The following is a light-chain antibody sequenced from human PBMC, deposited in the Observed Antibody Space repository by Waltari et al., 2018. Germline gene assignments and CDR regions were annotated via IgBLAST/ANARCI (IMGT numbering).Light chain of an antibody. Sequence: EIVLTQSPATLSLSPGERATLYCWASQSIGHYLAWYQQKPGQAPRLLIYDASSRATGIPPRFSGFGSGTDFTLTISSLEPEDSAVYYCQQRSDWPLTFGGGTKVEIK. V-gene: IGKV3-11*01. CDR3: QQRSDWPLT. CDR2: DAS. J-gene: IGKJ4*01. CDR1: QSIGHY.